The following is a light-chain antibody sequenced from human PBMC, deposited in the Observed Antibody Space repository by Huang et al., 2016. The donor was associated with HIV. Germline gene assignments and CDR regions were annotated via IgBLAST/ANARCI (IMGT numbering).Light chain of an antibody. CDR3: QHYDSSPRT. Sequence: EIVLTQSPGTLSLSPGERATLSCRASQSVSNSYLAWYQQKPGQAPRLLIYGASSRAAGVPDRFSGSGSGPDFTLTISRLEPEDFAVYYCQHYDSSPRTFGQGTKVEIK. J-gene: IGKJ1*01. V-gene: IGKV3-20*01. CDR2: GAS. CDR1: QSVSNSY.